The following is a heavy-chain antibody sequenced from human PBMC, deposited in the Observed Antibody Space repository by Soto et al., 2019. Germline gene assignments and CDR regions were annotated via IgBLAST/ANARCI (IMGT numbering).Heavy chain of an antibody. CDR1: GYTFTSYG. V-gene: IGHV1-18*01. J-gene: IGHJ6*02. Sequence: QVQLVQSGAEVKKPGASVKVSCKASGYTFTSYGISWVRQAPGQGLEWMGWISAYNGNTNYAQKLQDRVTMTTDTSTSTAYMELRSLRSDDTAVYYCARDIPMKLVTTIYYYGMDVWGQGTTVTVSS. D-gene: IGHD5-12*01. CDR2: ISAYNGNT. CDR3: ARDIPMKLVTTIYYYGMDV.